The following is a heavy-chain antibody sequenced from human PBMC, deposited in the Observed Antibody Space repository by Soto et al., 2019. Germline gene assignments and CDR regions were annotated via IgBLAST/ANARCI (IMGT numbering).Heavy chain of an antibody. V-gene: IGHV4-34*01. Sequence: SETLSLTCAVYGGSFSGYYWSWIRQPPGKGLEWIGEINHSGSTNYNPSLKSRVTISVDTSKNQFSLKLSSVTAADTAVYYCASKRWYGNVLVYDFDYWGQGTLVTVSS. CDR2: INHSGST. D-gene: IGHD2-15*01. CDR3: ASKRWYGNVLVYDFDY. J-gene: IGHJ4*02. CDR1: GGSFSGYY.